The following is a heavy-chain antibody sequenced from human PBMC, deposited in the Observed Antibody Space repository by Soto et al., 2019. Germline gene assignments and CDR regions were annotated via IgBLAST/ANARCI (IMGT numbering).Heavy chain of an antibody. V-gene: IGHV1-8*01. CDR1: GYTFTTYE. CDR3: ARVGGQSFGDDGMDV. CDR2: MSPSSGNT. D-gene: IGHD3-16*01. Sequence: QVQLVQSGAEVKKPGASVKVSCKASGYTFTTYEINWVRQVPGQGLEWMGWMSPSSGNTGYVDQFRGRVTMTSNTSMTTAYMELSSLRSEDTAVYYWARVGGQSFGDDGMDVWGQGPTVSVSS. J-gene: IGHJ6*02.